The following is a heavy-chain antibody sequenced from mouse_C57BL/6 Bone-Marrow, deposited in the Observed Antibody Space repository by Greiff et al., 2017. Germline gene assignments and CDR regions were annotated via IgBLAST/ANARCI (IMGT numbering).Heavy chain of an antibody. J-gene: IGHJ3*01. CDR1: GYTFTSYW. CDR2: IYPGSGST. CDR3: VRWGIYFYGPEAY. V-gene: IGHV1-55*01. D-gene: IGHD1-1*01. Sequence: QVQLQQPGAELVKPGASVKMSCKASGYTFTSYWITWVKQRPGQGLEWIGDIYPGSGSTNYNEKFKSKATLTVDTSSSTAYMQLSSLTSEDSAVYYGVRWGIYFYGPEAYWGQGTLVTVSA.